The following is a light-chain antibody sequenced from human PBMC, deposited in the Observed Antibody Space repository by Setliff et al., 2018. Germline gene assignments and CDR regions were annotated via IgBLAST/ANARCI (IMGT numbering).Light chain of an antibody. Sequence: QSALTQPASVSGPPGQPITISCTGTSSDVGGYNYVSWYQQHPGKAPKLMIYDVTKWPSGVSNRFSGSKSGNTASLTISGLQAEDEADYYCGSYTSINTLLYIFGTGTKVTVL. CDR3: GSYTSINTLLYI. J-gene: IGLJ1*01. V-gene: IGLV2-14*01. CDR2: DVT. CDR1: SSDVGGYNY.